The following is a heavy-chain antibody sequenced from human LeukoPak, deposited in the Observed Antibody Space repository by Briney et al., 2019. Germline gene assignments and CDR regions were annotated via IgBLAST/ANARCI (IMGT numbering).Heavy chain of an antibody. D-gene: IGHD1-26*01. Sequence: PGGSLRLSCAASGFTFSSYWMSWVRQAPGKGLEWVANIKQDGSEKYYVDSVKGRFTISRDNAKNSLYLQMNSLRAEDTAVYYCARRRYRGSSQHFDYWGQGTLVTVSS. V-gene: IGHV3-7*01. CDR2: IKQDGSEK. CDR3: ARRRYRGSSQHFDY. J-gene: IGHJ4*02. CDR1: GFTFSSYW.